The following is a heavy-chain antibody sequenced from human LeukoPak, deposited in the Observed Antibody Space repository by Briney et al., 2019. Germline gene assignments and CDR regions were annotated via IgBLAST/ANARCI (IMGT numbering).Heavy chain of an antibody. CDR1: GYAFTGYY. CDR3: AREGPNVDWFDP. CDR2: INPNSGGT. V-gene: IGHV1-2*02. Sequence: ASVKVSCKASGYAFTGYYMHWVRQAPGQGLEWMGWINPNSGGTNYAQKFQGRVTMTRDTSISTAYMELSRLRSDDTAVYYCAREGPNVDWFDPWGQGTLVTVSS. J-gene: IGHJ5*02. D-gene: IGHD2-8*01.